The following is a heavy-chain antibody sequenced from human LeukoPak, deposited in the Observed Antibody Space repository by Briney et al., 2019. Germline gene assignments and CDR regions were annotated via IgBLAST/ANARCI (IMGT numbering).Heavy chain of an antibody. CDR3: AKDRVPSKRFFDF. V-gene: IGHV3-23*01. D-gene: IGHD3-3*01. J-gene: IGHJ4*02. CDR2: IGDSGVTT. CDR1: GFTFSTYS. Sequence: GGSLRLSCAASGFTFSTYSMTWVRQAPGKGLEWVSRIGDSGVTTYYADSVRGGFTISRDNTKKMRCLQMNSLRAEDTAVYYCAKDRVPSKRFFDFWGQGTLVTVSS.